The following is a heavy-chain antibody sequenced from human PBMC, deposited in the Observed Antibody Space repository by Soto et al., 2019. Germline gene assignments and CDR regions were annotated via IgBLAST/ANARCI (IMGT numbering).Heavy chain of an antibody. J-gene: IGHJ4*02. V-gene: IGHV3-53*01. D-gene: IGHD3-10*01. Sequence: VKLVESGGGLMQPGGSLRLSCAASGFSVGGNPMTWVRQAPGKGLEWVAVIHTGGSTFYADSVKGRFTISRDNSKNTVYLQMNSLSVGDTATYFCARGVNDDSWGQGTLVTVSS. CDR1: GFSVGGNP. CDR3: ARGVNDDS. CDR2: IHTGGST.